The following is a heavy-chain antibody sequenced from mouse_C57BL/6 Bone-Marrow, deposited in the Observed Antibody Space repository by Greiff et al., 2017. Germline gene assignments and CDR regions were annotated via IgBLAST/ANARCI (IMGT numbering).Heavy chain of an antibody. Sequence: QVQLQQPGAELVKPGASVKLSCKASGYTFTSYWMQWVQQRPGQGLEWIGEIDPSDSYTNYNHKFKGKATLTVDTSSSTAYMQLSSLTSEDSAVYYCARPFITTVVATPYWYFDVWGTGTTVTVSS. V-gene: IGHV1-50*01. J-gene: IGHJ1*03. D-gene: IGHD1-1*01. CDR3: ARPFITTVVATPYWYFDV. CDR1: GYTFTSYW. CDR2: IDPSDSYT.